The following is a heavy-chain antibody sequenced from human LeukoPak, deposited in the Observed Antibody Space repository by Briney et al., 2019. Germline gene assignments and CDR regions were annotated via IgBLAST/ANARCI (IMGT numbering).Heavy chain of an antibody. CDR3: ARREGRQWFHFDS. CDR2: INHGGST. V-gene: IGHV4-34*01. Sequence: SETLSLTCAVYGGSFSGNYYWNWIRQPPGKGLEWIAEINHGGSTNHNPSLKNRVTISVDKSKNQFSLKLSSVTAADTAVYYCARREGRQWFHFDSWGQGTLVTVSS. D-gene: IGHD2-8*01. CDR1: GGSFSGNYY. J-gene: IGHJ4*02.